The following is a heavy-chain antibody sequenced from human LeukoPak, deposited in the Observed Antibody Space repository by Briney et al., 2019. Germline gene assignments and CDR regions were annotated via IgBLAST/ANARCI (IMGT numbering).Heavy chain of an antibody. V-gene: IGHV4-39*02. CDR3: ARDFGGPLNY. J-gene: IGHJ4*02. CDR2: IYYSGST. Sequence: SETLSLTCTVSGGSISSSDYYWDWMRQPPGKGLEWIGSIYYSGSTYYNPSLKSRVTISVDTSKNQFSLKLNSVTAADTAVYQCARDFGGPLNYWGQGTLVTVSS. D-gene: IGHD3-3*01. CDR1: GGSISSSDYY.